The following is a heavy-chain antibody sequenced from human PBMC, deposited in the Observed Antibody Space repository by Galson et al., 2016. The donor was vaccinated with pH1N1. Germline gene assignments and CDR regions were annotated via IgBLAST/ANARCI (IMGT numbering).Heavy chain of an antibody. CDR1: GLTFDSYG. V-gene: IGHV3-30*02. J-gene: IGHJ4*02. D-gene: IGHD5-12*01. Sequence: SLRLSCAASGLTFDSYGMHWVRQAPGKGPEWVAFIRYDGSNKYYADSVKGRFTISRDNSKNMLYLKMNSLRTEDTAVYYFAKDRGYSYGRFCDYWGREPWSSSPQ. CDR2: IRYDGSNK. CDR3: AKDRGYSYGRFCDY.